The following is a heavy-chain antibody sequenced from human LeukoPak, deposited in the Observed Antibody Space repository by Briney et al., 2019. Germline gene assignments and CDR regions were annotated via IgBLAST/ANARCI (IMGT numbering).Heavy chain of an antibody. J-gene: IGHJ4*02. Sequence: SETLSLTCTVSGGSISSYYWSWIRQPPGKGLEWIGYIYYGGSTNYNPSNYNPSLTSRVTISVDTSKNQFSLKLSSVTAADTAVYYCARQGSWFDYWGQGTLVTVSS. CDR3: ARQGSWFDY. D-gene: IGHD6-13*01. CDR2: IYYGGSTNYNPS. CDR1: GGSISSYY. V-gene: IGHV4-59*08.